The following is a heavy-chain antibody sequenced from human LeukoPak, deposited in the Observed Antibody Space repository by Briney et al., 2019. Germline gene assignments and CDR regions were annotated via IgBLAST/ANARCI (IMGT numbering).Heavy chain of an antibody. CDR2: IYTSGST. Sequence: SETLSLTCTVSGGSISSSSYYWSWIRQPAGKGLEWIGRIYTSGSTNYNPSLKSRVTISVDTSKNQFSLKLSSVTAADTAVYYCARGSYYYDSSGYYYLSAFDIWGQGTMVTVSS. V-gene: IGHV4-61*02. D-gene: IGHD3-22*01. CDR3: ARGSYYYDSSGYYYLSAFDI. J-gene: IGHJ3*02. CDR1: GGSISSSSYY.